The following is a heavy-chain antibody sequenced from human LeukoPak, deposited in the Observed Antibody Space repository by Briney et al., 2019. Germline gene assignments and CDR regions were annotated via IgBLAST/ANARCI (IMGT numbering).Heavy chain of an antibody. Sequence: GGSLRLSCAASGFTFSNAWMSWVRQAPGKGLEWVGRIKSKTDDGTTDYAAPVKGRFTISRDDSKNTLYLQMNSLKTEDTAVYYCTTESSSWYSYGYWGQGTLVTVSS. J-gene: IGHJ4*02. D-gene: IGHD6-13*01. V-gene: IGHV3-15*01. CDR3: TTESSSWYSYGY. CDR2: IKSKTDDGTT. CDR1: GFTFSNAW.